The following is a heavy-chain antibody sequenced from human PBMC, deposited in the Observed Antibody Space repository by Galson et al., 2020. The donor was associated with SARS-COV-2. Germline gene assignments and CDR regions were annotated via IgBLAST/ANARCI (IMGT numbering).Heavy chain of an antibody. CDR3: AKGITMIVVVITDDAFDI. D-gene: IGHD3-22*01. J-gene: IGHJ3*02. CDR2: ISGSGGST. Sequence: GESLKISCAASGFTFSSYAMSWVRQAPGKGLEWVSAISGSGGSTYYADSVKGRFNISRDNSKNTMYLQMNSLRAEDTAVYYCAKGITMIVVVITDDAFDIWGQGTMVTVSS. V-gene: IGHV3-23*01. CDR1: GFTFSSYA.